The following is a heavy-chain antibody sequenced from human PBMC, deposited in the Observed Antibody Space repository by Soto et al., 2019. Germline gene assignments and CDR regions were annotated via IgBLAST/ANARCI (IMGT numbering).Heavy chain of an antibody. V-gene: IGHV3-23*01. J-gene: IGHJ6*02. D-gene: IGHD3-3*01. CDR2: ISGSGGST. CDR3: AKDLNYDFWSGYPLYGMDV. Sequence: GGSLSLSCAASGFTFRSYAMSWVRQAPGKGLEWVSAISGSGGSTYYADSVKGRFTISRDNSKNTLYLQMNSLRAEDTAVYYCAKDLNYDFWSGYPLYGMDVWGQVTTVTVSS. CDR1: GFTFRSYA.